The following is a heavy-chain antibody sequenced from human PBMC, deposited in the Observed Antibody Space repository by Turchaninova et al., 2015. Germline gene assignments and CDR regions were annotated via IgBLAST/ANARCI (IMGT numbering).Heavy chain of an antibody. CDR1: GVSFSGYY. CDR2: INHSGST. J-gene: IGHJ4*02. Sequence: QVQLQQWGAGLLKPSETLSLPCAVYGVSFSGYYWSLIRQSPGKGLEWIGEINHSGSTNYNPSLKSRVTISVDTSKNQFSLKLSSVTAADTAVYYCARGGGIIYGPYNYWGQGTLVTVSS. D-gene: IGHD3-16*01. V-gene: IGHV4-34*01. CDR3: ARGGGIIYGPYNY.